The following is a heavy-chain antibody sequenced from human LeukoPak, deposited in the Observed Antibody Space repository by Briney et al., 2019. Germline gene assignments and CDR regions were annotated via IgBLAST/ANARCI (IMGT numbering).Heavy chain of an antibody. Sequence: PGGSLRLSCAASGFTFSSYAMSWVRQAPGKGLEWVSTISGSGGSTYHADSVKGRFTISRDNSKNTLYLQMNSLRAEDTAVYYCAKDELSVSITMIFDYWGQGTLVTVSS. J-gene: IGHJ4*02. D-gene: IGHD3-22*01. V-gene: IGHV3-23*01. CDR3: AKDELSVSITMIFDY. CDR2: ISGSGGST. CDR1: GFTFSSYA.